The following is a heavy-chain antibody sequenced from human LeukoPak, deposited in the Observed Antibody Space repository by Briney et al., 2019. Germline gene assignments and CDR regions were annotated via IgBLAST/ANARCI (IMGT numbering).Heavy chain of an antibody. Sequence: GGSLRLSCAASGFSVSRNYMTWVRQAPGKGLEWVSVIYSGGRTDYADSVKGRFTISRDNSKNTLYLQMNSLRAEDTAVYYCARAGYSSSSVSDYWGQGTLVTVSS. CDR1: GFSVSRNY. CDR2: IYSGGRT. D-gene: IGHD6-6*01. J-gene: IGHJ4*02. CDR3: ARAGYSSSSVSDY. V-gene: IGHV3-66*02.